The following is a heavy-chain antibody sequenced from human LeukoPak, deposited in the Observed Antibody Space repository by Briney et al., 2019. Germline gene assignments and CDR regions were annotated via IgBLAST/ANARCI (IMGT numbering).Heavy chain of an antibody. CDR2: ISGSGGGT. CDR3: AKRMTTVTTFDF. D-gene: IGHD4-17*01. CDR1: GFTFSSYA. J-gene: IGHJ4*02. Sequence: PGGSLRLSCAASGFTFSSYAMNWVRQAPGKGLEGVSVISGSGGGTSYADSVKGRFTISRDNSKNTLYLQMNSLRAEDTAVYYCAKRMTTVTTFDFWGQGTLVTVSS. V-gene: IGHV3-23*01.